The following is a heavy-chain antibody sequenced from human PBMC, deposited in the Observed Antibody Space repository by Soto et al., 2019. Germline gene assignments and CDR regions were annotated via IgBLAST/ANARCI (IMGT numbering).Heavy chain of an antibody. J-gene: IGHJ6*03. D-gene: IGHD6-25*01. CDR2: IYSGGST. CDR3: ARGRYPRGIAAASQAYYYYYYMDV. Sequence: GGSLRLSCAASGFTVSSNYMSWVRQAPGKGLEWVSVIYSGGSTYFADSVKGRFTISRHSSNNTLFLQMNSLRAEDTAVYYCARGRYPRGIAAASQAYYYYYYMDVWGKGTTVTVS. CDR1: GFTVSSNY. V-gene: IGHV3-53*04.